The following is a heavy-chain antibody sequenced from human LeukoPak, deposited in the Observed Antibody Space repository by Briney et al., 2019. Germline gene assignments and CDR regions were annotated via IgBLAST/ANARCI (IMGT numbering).Heavy chain of an antibody. CDR2: ISSSSSYI. CDR3: ARDPVAGHFDY. V-gene: IGHV3-21*01. Sequence: GGSLRLSCAASGFTFSSYSMNWVRQAPGKGLEWVSSISSSSSYIYYADSVKGRFTISRDNAKNSLYLQMNSLRAEDTAVYYCARDPVAGHFDYWGQGTLGTVSS. D-gene: IGHD6-19*01. J-gene: IGHJ4*02. CDR1: GFTFSSYS.